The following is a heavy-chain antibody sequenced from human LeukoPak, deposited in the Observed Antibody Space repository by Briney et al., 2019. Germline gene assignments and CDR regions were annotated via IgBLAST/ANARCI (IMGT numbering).Heavy chain of an antibody. Sequence: LVEYGGGVVQPGGSLRLSCAASGFIFSSYGMHWVRQAPGKGLAGVAFIRFDGNSKYYAASVKGRFTISRDHSKNMLHLRMNSLLSDDTAVYYGARLGSHAFDYWGQGTLVTVSP. CDR3: ARLGSHAFDY. CDR1: GFIFSSYG. CDR2: IRFDGNSK. J-gene: IGHJ4*02. V-gene: IGHV3-30*02. D-gene: IGHD3-16*01.